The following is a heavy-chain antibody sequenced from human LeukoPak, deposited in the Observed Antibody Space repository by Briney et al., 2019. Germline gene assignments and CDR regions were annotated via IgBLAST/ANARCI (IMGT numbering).Heavy chain of an antibody. CDR1: GGSISSYY. D-gene: IGHD4-17*01. CDR2: IYYSGST. J-gene: IGHJ4*02. Sequence: SETLSLTCTVSGGSISSYYWSWIRQPPGKGLEWIGYIYYSGSTNYNPSLKSRVTISVDTSKNQFSLKLSSVTAADTAVYYCARGDYGDFQWGQGTLLTVSS. CDR3: ARGDYGDFQ. V-gene: IGHV4-59*01.